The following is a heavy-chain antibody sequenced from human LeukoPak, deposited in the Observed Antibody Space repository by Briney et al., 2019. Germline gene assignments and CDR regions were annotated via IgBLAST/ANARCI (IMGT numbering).Heavy chain of an antibody. Sequence: SETLSLTCTVSGGSISSSSYYWGWLRQPPGKGLEWIGSIYYSGSPYYNPSLKSRVTISVDTSKKQFSLKLSSVTAADTAVYYCARHVGFITMVRGVINNNWFDPWGQGTLVTASS. CDR2: IYYSGSP. J-gene: IGHJ5*02. CDR1: GGSISSSSYY. V-gene: IGHV4-39*01. D-gene: IGHD3-10*01. CDR3: ARHVGFITMVRGVINNNWFDP.